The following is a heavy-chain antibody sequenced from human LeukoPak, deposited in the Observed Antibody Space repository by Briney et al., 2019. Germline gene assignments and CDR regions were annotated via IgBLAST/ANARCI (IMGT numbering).Heavy chain of an antibody. J-gene: IGHJ4*02. CDR3: ARDLGSSWTFDY. Sequence: PGGSLRLSCAASGFSFSNYWMHWVRQAPGKGLVWVSRIISDGSSTRYVDSVKGRFTISRDNAKNTLYLQMNSLRAEDTAVYYCARDLGSSWTFDYWGQGTLVTVSS. V-gene: IGHV3-74*01. CDR1: GFSFSNYW. CDR2: IISDGSST. D-gene: IGHD6-13*01.